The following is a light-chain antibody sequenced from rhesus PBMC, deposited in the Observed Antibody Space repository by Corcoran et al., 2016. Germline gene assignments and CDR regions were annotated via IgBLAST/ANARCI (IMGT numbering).Light chain of an antibody. Sequence: DIQMTQSPSSLSASVGDTVTITCRASQGIRSYLTWYQQKPGKAPKRLIYYASRLESGVPSRFTCSGFGTDLALTISSLQPEDFAVYYCLQHNSYPFTFGPGTKLDIK. J-gene: IGKJ3*01. CDR3: LQHNSYPFT. CDR1: QGIRSY. CDR2: YAS. V-gene: IGKV1S13*01.